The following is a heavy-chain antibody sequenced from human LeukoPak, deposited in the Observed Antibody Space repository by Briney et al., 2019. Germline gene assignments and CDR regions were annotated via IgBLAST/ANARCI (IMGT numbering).Heavy chain of an antibody. CDR2: IYNGGST. Sequence: GGSLRLSCAASGFTVSSKYMSWVRQAPGKGLEWVSVIYNGGSTSYAASVKGRFAISRDNAKNTVYLQINSLRAEDTALYYCASRDSGSWYDYWGQGTLVTVSS. D-gene: IGHD6-13*01. CDR1: GFTVSSKY. CDR3: ASRDSGSWYDY. V-gene: IGHV3-53*01. J-gene: IGHJ4*02.